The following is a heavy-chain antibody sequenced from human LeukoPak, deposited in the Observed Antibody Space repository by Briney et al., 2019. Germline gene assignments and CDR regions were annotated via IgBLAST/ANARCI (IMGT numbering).Heavy chain of an antibody. CDR2: ISGSRDAT. CDR3: AKGGPGAFDF. Sequence: GGSLRLSCAASGFAFSRNDMFWVRQAPGKGLEWVSCISGSRDATYYAASVRGRFTISRDNSKNTVFLQMNSLRAEDTAIYFCAKGGPGAFDFWGQGTMVTVSS. CDR1: GFAFSRND. D-gene: IGHD2-15*01. J-gene: IGHJ3*01. V-gene: IGHV3-23*01.